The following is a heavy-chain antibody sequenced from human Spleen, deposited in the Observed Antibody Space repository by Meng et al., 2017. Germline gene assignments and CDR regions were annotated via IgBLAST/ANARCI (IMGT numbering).Heavy chain of an antibody. CDR3: AREAAGTYAFDI. V-gene: IGHV3-30*19. D-gene: IGHD6-13*01. CDR1: GFTLSDQY. J-gene: IGHJ3*02. Sequence: GGSLRLSCATTGFTLSDQYMDWVRQAPGKGLEWVAVISEDGSNKYYVDSVKGRFTISRDNSKDTLYLQMNSLRADDTAVCYCAREAAGTYAFDIWGQGTVVTVSS. CDR2: ISEDGSNK.